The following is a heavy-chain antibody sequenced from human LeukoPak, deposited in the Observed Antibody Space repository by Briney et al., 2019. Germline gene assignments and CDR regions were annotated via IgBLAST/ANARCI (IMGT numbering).Heavy chain of an antibody. CDR3: AKSRGYDILTGHYYYYYYGMDV. D-gene: IGHD3-9*01. Sequence: GGSLRLSCAASGLTFDDYAMHWVRQAPGKGLEWVSLISGDGGSTYYADSVKGRFTISRDNSKNSLYLQMNSLRTEDTALYYCAKSRGYDILTGHYYYYYYGMDVWGQGTTVTVSS. J-gene: IGHJ6*02. CDR1: GLTFDDYA. CDR2: ISGDGGST. V-gene: IGHV3-43*02.